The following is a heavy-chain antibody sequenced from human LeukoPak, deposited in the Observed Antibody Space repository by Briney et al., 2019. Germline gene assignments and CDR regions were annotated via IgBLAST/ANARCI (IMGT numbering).Heavy chain of an antibody. Sequence: GGSLRLSCAASGFTFDDYAMHWVRQAPGKGLEWVSGISWNSGSIGYADSVKGRFTLSRDNAKNSLYLQMNSLRAEDTALYYCAKDTLPDTAMVDYWGQGTLVTVSS. CDR3: AKDTLPDTAMVDY. CDR1: GFTFDDYA. D-gene: IGHD5-18*01. J-gene: IGHJ4*02. CDR2: ISWNSGSI. V-gene: IGHV3-9*01.